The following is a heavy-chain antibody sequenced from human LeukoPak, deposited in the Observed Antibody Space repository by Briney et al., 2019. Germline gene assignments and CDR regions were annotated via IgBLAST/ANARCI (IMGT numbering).Heavy chain of an antibody. CDR1: GYTFTAYY. CDR2: INPNSGAT. V-gene: IGHV1-2*02. D-gene: IGHD3-10*01. CDR3: ARRHYGSGSYSNSRFAY. Sequence: ASVTVSCKASGYTFTAYYIHWVRQAPGQGLEWMGWINPNSGATNYAQKFQGRVTMTRVTPIGTVYMELSGLRSDDTAVYFCARRHYGSGSYSNSRFAYWGQGSLVTVSS. J-gene: IGHJ4*02.